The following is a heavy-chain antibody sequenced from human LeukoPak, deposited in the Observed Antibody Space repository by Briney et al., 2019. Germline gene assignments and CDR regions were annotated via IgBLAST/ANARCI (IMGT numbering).Heavy chain of an antibody. D-gene: IGHD6-13*01. Sequence: PSETLSLTCTVSGYSISSGYYWGWVRQPPGKGLEWTGSVYHSGRTYYNPSLKSRVTISVDTSKNQFSLRLTSVTAADTAVYYCARAYSSSWCDAFDIWGQGTMVTVSS. CDR1: GYSISSGYY. CDR2: VYHSGRT. V-gene: IGHV4-38-2*02. CDR3: ARAYSSSWCDAFDI. J-gene: IGHJ3*02.